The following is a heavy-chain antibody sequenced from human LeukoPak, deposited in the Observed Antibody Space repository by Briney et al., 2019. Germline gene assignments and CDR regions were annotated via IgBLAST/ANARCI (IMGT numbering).Heavy chain of an antibody. CDR1: GGSFSGYY. V-gene: IGHV4-34*01. J-gene: IGHJ4*02. CDR3: ARGLLKLGFDS. CDR2: INHSGRT. D-gene: IGHD3-9*01. Sequence: SETLSLTCAVYGGSFSGYYGTWIRQPPGKGLEWIGEINHSGRTNYNPSLKSRVTISVDTSNNQFSLKLSSVTAADTAVYYCARGLLKLGFDSWGQGTLVTVSS.